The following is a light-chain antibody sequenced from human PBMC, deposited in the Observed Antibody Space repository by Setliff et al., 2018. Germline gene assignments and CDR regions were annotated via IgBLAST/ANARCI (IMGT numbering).Light chain of an antibody. CDR2: DFK. V-gene: IGLV2-23*02. Sequence: QSALTQPASVSGSPGQSITISCTGTSRDVGYYNLVSWYQQHPGKAPRVILYDFKTRPSGVSDRFSGSKSGNTASLTISGLQAEDEADYYCCSYAASYNPYVFGTGTKGTVL. CDR1: SRDVGYYNL. CDR3: CSYAASYNPYV. J-gene: IGLJ1*01.